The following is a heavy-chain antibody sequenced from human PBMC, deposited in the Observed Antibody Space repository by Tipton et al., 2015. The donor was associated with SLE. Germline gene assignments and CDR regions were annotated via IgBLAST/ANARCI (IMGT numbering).Heavy chain of an antibody. CDR3: ARPLVAAAGWEAFDI. CDR2: IYTSGST. CDR1: GGSISSYY. Sequence: TLSLTCTVSGGSISSYYWSWIRQPPGKGLEWIGYIYTSGSTNYNPPLKSRVTISVDTSKNQFSLKLSSVTAADTAVYYCARPLVAAAGWEAFDIWGQGTMVTVSS. D-gene: IGHD6-13*01. V-gene: IGHV4-4*08. J-gene: IGHJ3*02.